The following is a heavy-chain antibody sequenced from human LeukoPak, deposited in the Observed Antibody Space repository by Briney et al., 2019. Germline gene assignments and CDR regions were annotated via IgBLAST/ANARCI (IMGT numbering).Heavy chain of an antibody. CDR1: GFTFNSYA. V-gene: IGHV3-23*01. CDR3: AKAIARSSWSCLFDY. D-gene: IGHD6-13*01. CDR2: MSNGGGST. Sequence: GGSLRLSCAASGFTFNSYAMNWVRQAPGKGVEWVSSMSNGGGSTYYADSVKGRFTISRDNSKNTLYLQMNSLRAEDTAVYYCAKAIARSSWSCLFDYWGQGILVTVSS. J-gene: IGHJ4*02.